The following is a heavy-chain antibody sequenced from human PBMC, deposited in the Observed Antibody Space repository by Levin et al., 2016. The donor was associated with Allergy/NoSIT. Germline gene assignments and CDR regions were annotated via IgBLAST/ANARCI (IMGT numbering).Heavy chain of an antibody. D-gene: IGHD6-13*01. CDR3: AGSSSHLGFAMDV. V-gene: IGHV4-59*01. J-gene: IGHJ6*02. CDR2: VRDSGTT. Sequence: SETLSLTCTVSGGSISSYYWSWIRQAPGRGLEWIGYVRDSGTTNYNPSLKSRVTISIDTSKNQISLRLGSVTAADTALYYCAGSSSHLGFAMDVWGQGTTVTVSS. CDR1: GGSISSYY.